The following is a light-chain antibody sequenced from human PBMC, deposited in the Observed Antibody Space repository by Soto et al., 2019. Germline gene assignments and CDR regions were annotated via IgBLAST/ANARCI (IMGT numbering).Light chain of an antibody. CDR1: QSVSSN. CDR3: QQYNVWPLT. Sequence: EIVMTQSPATLSVSPGERATLSCRASQSVSSNLAWYQQKPGQTPKLLIYVASTRATGIPARFSGSGSGIEFTLTISRLQSEDFAVYSCQQYNVWPLTFGGGTKVEFK. CDR2: VAS. V-gene: IGKV3-15*01. J-gene: IGKJ4*01.